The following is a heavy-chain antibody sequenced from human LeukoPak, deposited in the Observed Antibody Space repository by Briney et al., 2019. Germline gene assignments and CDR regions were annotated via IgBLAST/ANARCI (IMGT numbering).Heavy chain of an antibody. CDR2: IRSKANSYAT. CDR1: GFTFSGSA. D-gene: IGHD2-15*01. Sequence: GGSLRLSCAASGFTFSGSAMHWVRQASGKGLEWVGRIRSKANSYATAYAASVKGRFTISRDDSKNTAYLQMNSLKTEDTAVYYRTRLTRYCSGGSCYSVDYWGQGTLVTVSS. V-gene: IGHV3-73*01. CDR3: TRLTRYCSGGSCYSVDY. J-gene: IGHJ4*02.